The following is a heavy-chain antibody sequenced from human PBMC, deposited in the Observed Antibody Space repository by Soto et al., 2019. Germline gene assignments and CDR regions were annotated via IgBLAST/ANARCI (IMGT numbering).Heavy chain of an antibody. CDR2: INAGNGNT. CDR3: AGEYFGGDSYSPADYGMDA. J-gene: IGHJ6*02. D-gene: IGHD2-21*02. V-gene: IGHV1-3*01. Sequence: QVQLVQSGAEVKKPGASVKVSCKASGYTFTSYAMHWVRQAPGQRLEWMGWINAGNGNTKYSQKFQGRVTITRDTSASTAKLKRGSWGSEATAVYYWAGEYFGGDSYSPADYGMDAWGQGTTVPVS. CDR1: GYTFTSYA.